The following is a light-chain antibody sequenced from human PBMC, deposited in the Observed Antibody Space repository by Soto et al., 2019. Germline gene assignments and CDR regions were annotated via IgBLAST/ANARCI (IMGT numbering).Light chain of an antibody. CDR3: QSDDSSQIVSRV. CDR2: ANS. CDR1: SSNLGAGYD. V-gene: IGLV1-40*01. Sequence: SVLTQPPSVSGTPGQRVTISCSGSSSNLGAGYDVQWYQQFPGTAPKLLIYANSARPSGVPDRFSASKSGTSVSLAITGLQPEDEAHYYCQSDDSSQIVSRVCGAETKVTL. J-gene: IGLJ1*01.